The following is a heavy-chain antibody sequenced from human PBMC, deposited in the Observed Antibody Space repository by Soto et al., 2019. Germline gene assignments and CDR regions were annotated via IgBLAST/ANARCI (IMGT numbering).Heavy chain of an antibody. J-gene: IGHJ4*02. Sequence: GGSLRLSCAASGFTFSSYAMSWVRQAPGKGLEWVSAISGSGGSTYYADSVKGRFTISRDNSKNTLYLQMNSLRAEDTAVYYCGKDGGGDRITMIVVVIAYYFDYWGQGTLVTVSS. CDR2: ISGSGGST. D-gene: IGHD3-22*01. V-gene: IGHV3-23*01. CDR3: GKDGGGDRITMIVVVIAYYFDY. CDR1: GFTFSSYA.